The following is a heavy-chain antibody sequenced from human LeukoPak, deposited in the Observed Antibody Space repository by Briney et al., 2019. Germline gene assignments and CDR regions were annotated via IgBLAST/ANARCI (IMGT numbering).Heavy chain of an antibody. V-gene: IGHV5-51*01. CDR1: GSIFTSYW. Sequence: GESLKISCKGSGSIFTSYWIGWVRQLPGKGLEWMGIIFPADSDTIYSPSFQGQVTISADKSINTIYLQWSSLKASDTAMYYCATVGQWMDLNYFEYWGQGTLVTVSS. J-gene: IGHJ4*02. D-gene: IGHD6-19*01. CDR3: ATVGQWMDLNYFEY. CDR2: IFPADSDT.